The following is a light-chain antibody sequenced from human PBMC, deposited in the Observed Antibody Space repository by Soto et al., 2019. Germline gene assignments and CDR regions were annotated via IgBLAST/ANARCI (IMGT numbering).Light chain of an antibody. V-gene: IGKV3D-15*01. J-gene: IGKJ1*01. CDR2: GAS. CDR1: QSVSSN. CDR3: QQYSKWPIT. Sequence: EIVMTQSPATLSVSPWERATLSCRASQSVSSNLAWYQQKPGQAPRLLIYGASTRATGIPARFSGSGSGTEFTLTISSLQSEDFAVYYCQQYSKWPITFGQGTKVDIK.